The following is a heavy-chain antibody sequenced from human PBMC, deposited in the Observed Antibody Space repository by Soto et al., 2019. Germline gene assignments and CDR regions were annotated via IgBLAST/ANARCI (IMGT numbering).Heavy chain of an antibody. CDR2: ISPKNGDT. Sequence: ASVKVSCKASGYTFTGHYVHWVRQAPGQGREWMGWISPKNGDTNYAQKFHRRVTMTRDKSISTAYMELSSLRSDDTAVYFCARTGHGDYSYFDYWGLGTLVTV. CDR1: GYTFTGHY. V-gene: IGHV1-2*02. J-gene: IGHJ4*02. D-gene: IGHD4-17*01. CDR3: ARTGHGDYSYFDY.